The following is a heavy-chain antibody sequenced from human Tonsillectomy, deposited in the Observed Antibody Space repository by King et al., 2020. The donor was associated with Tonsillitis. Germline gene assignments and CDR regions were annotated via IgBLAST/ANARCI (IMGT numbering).Heavy chain of an antibody. J-gene: IGHJ4*02. CDR2: VDPEDGEI. CDR1: GYIFTDYY. Sequence: QLVQSGAEVKKPGAPVKISCKVSGYIFTDYYMHWVQQAPGKGLEWMGFVDPEDGEIIYAEKFQGRVTITADTSTDTAYMELSSLRSQDTAVYYCATGKGRGPTWNYCDYGRQGTRVSVST. CDR3: ATGKGRGPTWNYCDY. D-gene: IGHD3-10*01. V-gene: IGHV1-69-2*01.